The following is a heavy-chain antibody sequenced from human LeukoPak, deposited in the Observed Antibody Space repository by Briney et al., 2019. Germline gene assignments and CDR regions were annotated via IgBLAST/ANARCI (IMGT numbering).Heavy chain of an antibody. CDR3: ARHTPLYSGSYFDY. J-gene: IGHJ4*02. Sequence: SETLSLTCTVSGGSISSYYWSWIRQPPGKGLEWIGYIYTSGSTNYNPSLKSRVTISVDTSKNQFSLKLSSVTAADTAVYYCARHTPLYSGSYFDYWGQGTLVTVSS. CDR1: GGSISSYY. V-gene: IGHV4-4*09. D-gene: IGHD1-26*01. CDR2: IYTSGST.